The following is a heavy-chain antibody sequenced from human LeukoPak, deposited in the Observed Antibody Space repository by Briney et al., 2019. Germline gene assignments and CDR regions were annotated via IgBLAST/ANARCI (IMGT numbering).Heavy chain of an antibody. CDR2: IYYSGST. CDR1: GGSISSSSYY. Sequence: SETLSFTCTVSGGSISSSSYYWGWIRQPPGKGLEWIGSIYYSGSTYYNPSLKSRVTISVDTSKNQFSLKLSSVTAADTAVYYCARDPPQDAFDIWGQGTMVTVSS. J-gene: IGHJ3*02. CDR3: ARDPPQDAFDI. V-gene: IGHV4-39*02.